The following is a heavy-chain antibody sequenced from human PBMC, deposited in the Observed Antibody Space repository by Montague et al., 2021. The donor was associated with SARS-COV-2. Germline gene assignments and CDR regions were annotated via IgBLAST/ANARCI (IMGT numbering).Heavy chain of an antibody. D-gene: IGHD2-2*01. CDR2: IYCSGST. CDR1: AGSISSSSDY. CDR3: ARHPLGYCSSTSCYVG. J-gene: IGHJ4*02. Sequence: SETLSLTCTVPAGSISSSSDYWGRVSQPPAKGLVWFGGIYCSGSTYYNPSLKSRVTISVDTSKNQFSLKLSSVTAADTAVYYCARHPLGYCSSTSCYVGWGQGTLVTVSS. V-gene: IGHV4-39*01.